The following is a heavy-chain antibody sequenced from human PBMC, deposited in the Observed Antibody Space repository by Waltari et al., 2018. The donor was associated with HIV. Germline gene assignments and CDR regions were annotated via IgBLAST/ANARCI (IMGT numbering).Heavy chain of an antibody. CDR2: IYYSGST. J-gene: IGHJ4*02. D-gene: IGHD3-9*01. V-gene: IGHV4-59*01. CDR1: GGSISSYY. CDR3: ASGRYLELFDY. Sequence: QVQLQESGPGLVKPSETLSLTCTVSGGSISSYYWNWIRQPTGKGLEWLGYIYYSGSTNYNPSRKSRVTISVDTSKNQFSLKLSSVTAADTAVYYCASGRYLELFDYWGQGTLVTVSS.